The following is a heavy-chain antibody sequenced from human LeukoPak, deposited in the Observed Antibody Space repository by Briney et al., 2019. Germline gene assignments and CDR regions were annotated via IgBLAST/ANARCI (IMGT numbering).Heavy chain of an antibody. J-gene: IGHJ4*02. CDR3: ARDTHHYDSSDYQY. CDR2: IYHSGST. D-gene: IGHD3-22*01. V-gene: IGHV4-38-2*02. CDR1: GYSISSGYY. Sequence: SETLSLTCTVSGYSISSGYYWGWIRQPPGKGLEWIGNIYHSGSTYYNPSLKSRVTISVDTSKNQFSLKLSSVTAADTAVYYCARDTHHYDSSDYQYWGQGTLVTVSS.